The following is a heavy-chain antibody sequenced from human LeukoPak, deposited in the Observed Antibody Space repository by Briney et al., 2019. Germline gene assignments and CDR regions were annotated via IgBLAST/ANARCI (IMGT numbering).Heavy chain of an antibody. Sequence: XXVSGGSIXSYYWSWIRQPPGKGLEWIGYIYYSGSTNYNPSLKRRVTISVETCKNQFSLKQSSVTAADTAVYYCARGVRYLDYWGQGTLVTVSS. J-gene: IGHJ4*02. CDR1: GGSIXSYY. D-gene: IGHD3-9*01. CDR2: IYYSGST. CDR3: ARGVRYLDY. V-gene: IGHV4-59*01.